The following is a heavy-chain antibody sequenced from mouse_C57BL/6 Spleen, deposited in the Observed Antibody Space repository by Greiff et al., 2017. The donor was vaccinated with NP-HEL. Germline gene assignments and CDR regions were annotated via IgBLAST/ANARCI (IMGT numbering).Heavy chain of an antibody. CDR3: ARRSNHYYYAMDY. V-gene: IGHV5-17*01. CDR2: ISSGSSTI. Sequence: EVQRVESGGGLVKPGGSLKLSCAASGFTFSDYGMHWVRQAPEKGLEWVAYISSGSSTIYYADTVKGRFTISRDNAKNTLFLQMTSLRSEDTAMYYCARRSNHYYYAMDYWGQGTSVTVSS. J-gene: IGHJ4*01. CDR1: GFTFSDYG. D-gene: IGHD2-5*01.